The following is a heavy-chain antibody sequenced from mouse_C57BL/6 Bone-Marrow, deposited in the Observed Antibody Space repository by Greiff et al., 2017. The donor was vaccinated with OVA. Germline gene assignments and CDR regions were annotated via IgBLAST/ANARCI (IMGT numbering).Heavy chain of an antibody. CDR2: ISSGGSYT. CDR3: ARRNYYGSSFYYAMDY. J-gene: IGHJ4*01. V-gene: IGHV5-6*02. CDR1: GFTFSSYG. Sequence: EVKVIESGGDLVKPGGSLKLSCAASGFTFSSYGMSWVRQTPDKRLEWVATISSGGSYTYYPDSVKGRFTISRDNAKNTLYLQMSSLKSEDTAMYYCARRNYYGSSFYYAMDYWGQGTSVTVSS. D-gene: IGHD1-1*01.